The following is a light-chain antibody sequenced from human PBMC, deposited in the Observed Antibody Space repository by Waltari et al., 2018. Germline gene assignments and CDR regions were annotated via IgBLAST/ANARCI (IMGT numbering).Light chain of an antibody. Sequence: EIVMTQSTATLSVSPGEGATLSCRASQSISNKLAWYQQKPGQAPRLLIFGASTRATGVPARFSGSGSGTEFTLSISSLQSEDFAVYFCQHYNNLPLTFGGGTRVEI. CDR2: GAS. CDR3: QHYNNLPLT. CDR1: QSISNK. V-gene: IGKV3-15*01. J-gene: IGKJ4*01.